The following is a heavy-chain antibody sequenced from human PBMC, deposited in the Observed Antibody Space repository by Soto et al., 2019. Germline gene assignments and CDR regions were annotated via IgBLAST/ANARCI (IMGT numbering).Heavy chain of an antibody. Sequence: ASVKVSCKASGGTFSSYAISWVRQAPGQGLEWMGGIIPIFGTANYAQKFQGRVTITADESTSTAYMELSSLRSEDTAVYYCARETGITIFGVVIYWFDPWGQGTLVTSPQ. V-gene: IGHV1-69*13. J-gene: IGHJ5*02. CDR1: GGTFSSYA. CDR2: IIPIFGTA. CDR3: ARETGITIFGVVIYWFDP. D-gene: IGHD3-3*01.